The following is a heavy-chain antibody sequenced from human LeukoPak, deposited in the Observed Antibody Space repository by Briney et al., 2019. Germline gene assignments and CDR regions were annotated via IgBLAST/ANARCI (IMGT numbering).Heavy chain of an antibody. CDR3: AREKHTTVTTTDY. V-gene: IGHV3-30*02. CDR2: IRYDGSNK. J-gene: IGHJ4*02. Sequence: PGGSLRLSCAAPGFTFSSYGMHWVRQAPGKGLEWVAFIRYDGSNKYYADSVKGRFTISRDNSKNTLYLQMNSLRAEDTAVYYCAREKHTTVTTTDYWGQGTLVTVSS. CDR1: GFTFSSYG. D-gene: IGHD4-17*01.